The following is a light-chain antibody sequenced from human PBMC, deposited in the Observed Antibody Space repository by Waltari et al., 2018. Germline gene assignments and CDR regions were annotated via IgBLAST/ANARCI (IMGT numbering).Light chain of an antibody. Sequence: SYVVTPSPSVSVAPRETARITCGGDNLGSQSVHWSQQRPGQAPVLVISYDSDRPSGIPERFSGSNSGNTATLTISWVEAEDEADYYWLVWHSTIDHQGVFGGGTKLTVL. J-gene: IGLJ2*01. V-gene: IGLV3-21*04. CDR1: NLGSQS. CDR3: LVWHSTIDHQGV. CDR2: YDS.